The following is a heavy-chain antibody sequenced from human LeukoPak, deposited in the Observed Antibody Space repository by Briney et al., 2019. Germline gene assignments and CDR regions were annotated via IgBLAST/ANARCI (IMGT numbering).Heavy chain of an antibody. CDR3: ARGDTYYYGSGSTFFDY. J-gene: IGHJ4*02. CDR2: VYYSGST. Sequence: SETLSLTCTVSGGSISSRYYYWGWLRQPPGKGLEWIGSVYYSGSTYYNPSLKSRVIISVDTSKNQFSLKLSSVTAADTAVYYCARGDTYYYGSGSTFFDYWGQGTLVTVSS. D-gene: IGHD3-10*01. CDR1: GGSISSRYYY. V-gene: IGHV4-39*07.